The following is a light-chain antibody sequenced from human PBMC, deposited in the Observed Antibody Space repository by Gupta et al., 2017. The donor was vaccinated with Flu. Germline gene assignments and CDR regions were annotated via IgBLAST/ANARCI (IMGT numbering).Light chain of an antibody. CDR1: SSNIGNNI. V-gene: IGLV1-44*01. Sequence: QSVLTQPPSASGTPGRRVPIPCSGSSSNIGNNIVNWYQQLPGAAPQLLINSNNHRPSGVPDRFSGSKSGTSASLAISGLQAEDEADYYCATWDDDLNGVVFGGGTRLTVV. CDR3: ATWDDDLNGVV. CDR2: SNN. J-gene: IGLJ2*01.